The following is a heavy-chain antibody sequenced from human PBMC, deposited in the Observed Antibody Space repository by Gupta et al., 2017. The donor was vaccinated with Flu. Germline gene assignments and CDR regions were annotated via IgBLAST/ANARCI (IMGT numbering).Heavy chain of an antibody. Sequence: VQLVESGGDLVQPGGSLRLSCAASGVTRSDCHMSWVRQAPGRGLEWLSYIGSGGNTDYAESVRGRFTISRDNAKNTLYLQMNNLRDEDTAVYYCARDFDWAFQHWGQGILVTVSS. CDR2: IGSGGNT. D-gene: IGHD3-9*01. V-gene: IGHV3-11*06. CDR3: ARDFDWAFQH. J-gene: IGHJ1*01. CDR1: GVTRSDCH.